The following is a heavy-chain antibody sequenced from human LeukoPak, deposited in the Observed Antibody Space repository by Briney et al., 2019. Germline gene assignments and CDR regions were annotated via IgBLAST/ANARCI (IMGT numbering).Heavy chain of an antibody. Sequence: PWGSLRLSCAASGFTFSSYSMTWVRQAPGKGLEWVAVISYDGSNKYYADSVKGRFTISRDNSKNTLYLQLNSLRPEDTAVYYCARDQLAYSGYDTLFDYWGQGTLVTVSS. D-gene: IGHD5-12*01. J-gene: IGHJ4*02. CDR3: ARDQLAYSGYDTLFDY. CDR1: GFTFSSYS. V-gene: IGHV3-30*03. CDR2: ISYDGSNK.